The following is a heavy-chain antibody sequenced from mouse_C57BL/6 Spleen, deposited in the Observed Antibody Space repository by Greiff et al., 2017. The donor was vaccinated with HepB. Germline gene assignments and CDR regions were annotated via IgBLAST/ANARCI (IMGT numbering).Heavy chain of an antibody. Sequence: VQLQQSGPELVKPGASVKISCKASGYAFSSSWMNWVKQRPGKGLEWIGRIYPGDGDTNYNGKFKGKATLTADKSSSTAYMQLSSLTSEDSAVYFCARENGYCGFDYWGQGTTLTVSS. CDR3: ARENGYCGFDY. CDR1: GYAFSSSW. V-gene: IGHV1-82*01. D-gene: IGHD2-3*01. CDR2: IYPGDGDT. J-gene: IGHJ2*01.